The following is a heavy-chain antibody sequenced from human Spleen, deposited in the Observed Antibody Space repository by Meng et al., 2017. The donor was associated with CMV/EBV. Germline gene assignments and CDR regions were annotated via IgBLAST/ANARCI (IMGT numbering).Heavy chain of an antibody. J-gene: IGHJ4*02. V-gene: IGHV3-30-3*01. CDR1: GFTFSSYA. D-gene: IGHD3-10*01. Sequence: GESLKISCAASGFTFSSYAMHWVRQAPGKGLEWVAVISYDESNKYYADSVKGRFTISRDNSKNTLYLQMNSLRAEDTAVYYCARVWYYGSGSYYNPIDYWGQGTLVTVSS. CDR3: ARVWYYGSGSYYNPIDY. CDR2: ISYDESNK.